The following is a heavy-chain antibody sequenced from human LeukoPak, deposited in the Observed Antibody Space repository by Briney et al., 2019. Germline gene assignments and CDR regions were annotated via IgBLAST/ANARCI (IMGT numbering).Heavy chain of an antibody. D-gene: IGHD1-26*01. J-gene: IGHJ4*02. V-gene: IGHV3-74*01. CDR3: ARDGWVDY. CDR2: INGDGIST. Sequence: GGSLRLSCAASGFTFSSYWMHWVRQAPGKGLVWVARINGDGISTTYVDSVKGRFTISRDNARNTVYLQMISLRGEDTAVYYCARDGWVDYWGQGTLVTVSS. CDR1: GFTFSSYW.